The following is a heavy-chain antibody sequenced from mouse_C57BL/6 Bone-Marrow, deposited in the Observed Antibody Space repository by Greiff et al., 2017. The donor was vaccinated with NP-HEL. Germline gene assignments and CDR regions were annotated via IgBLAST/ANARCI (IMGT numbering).Heavy chain of an antibody. CDR2: FYPGRGST. D-gene: IGHD2-2*01. V-gene: IGHV1-62-2*01. CDR1: GYTFTAYT. Sequence: QVQLKQSGAELVKPGASVKLSCKASGYTFTAYTIHWVKQRSGQGLEWIGWFYPGRGSTTYNEKFEDKAQLTADKSSSTVYMELSRFTSEDAAVYFCARHEGLWLRRPWFAYWGQGTLVTVSA. CDR3: ARHEGLWLRRPWFAY. J-gene: IGHJ3*01.